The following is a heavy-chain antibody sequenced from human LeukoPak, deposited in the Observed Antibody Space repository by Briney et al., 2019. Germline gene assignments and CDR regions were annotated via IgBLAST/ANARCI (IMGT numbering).Heavy chain of an antibody. J-gene: IGHJ6*02. CDR3: AKVAGGYYYYGMDV. CDR2: ISSSGSTI. V-gene: IGHV3-11*01. Sequence: GGSLRLSCAASGFTFSDYYMSWIRQAPGKGLEWVSYISSSGSTIYYADSVKGRFTISRDNSKNTLYLQMNSLRAEDTAVYYCAKVAGGYYYYGMDVWGQGTTVTVSS. D-gene: IGHD6-19*01. CDR1: GFTFSDYY.